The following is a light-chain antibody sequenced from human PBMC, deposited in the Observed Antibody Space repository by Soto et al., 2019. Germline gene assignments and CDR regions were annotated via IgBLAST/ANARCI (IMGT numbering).Light chain of an antibody. J-gene: IGLJ2*01. CDR1: SSDIGRKT. CDR3: AAWDDSLNGVV. CDR2: SNN. Sequence: QSVLPQPPSASGTPGQRVTIACSVSSSDIGRKTVNWYQQPPGTAPNLRIYSNNQLHSGFPDRLSGSKSGTSASLAISGLQSEDEAEYYCAAWDDSLNGVVFGGGAKLTVL. V-gene: IGLV1-44*01.